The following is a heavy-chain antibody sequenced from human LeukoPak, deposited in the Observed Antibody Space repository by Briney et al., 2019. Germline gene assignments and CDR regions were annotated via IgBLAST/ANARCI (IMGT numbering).Heavy chain of an antibody. V-gene: IGHV3-33*06. J-gene: IGHJ3*02. CDR3: AKTLRPRYSQDAFDI. Sequence: GGSLRLSCAASGFTFSSYGTHWVRQAPGKGLEWVAVIWYDGSNKYYAESVKGRFTISRDNSKNTLYLQMNGLRVEDTAVYYCAKTLRPRYSQDAFDIWGQGTMVTVSS. CDR1: GFTFSSYG. CDR2: IWYDGSNK. D-gene: IGHD3-16*02.